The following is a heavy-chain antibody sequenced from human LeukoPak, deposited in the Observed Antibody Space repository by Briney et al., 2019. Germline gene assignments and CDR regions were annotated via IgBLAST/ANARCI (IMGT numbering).Heavy chain of an antibody. CDR2: ISSSSSYI. D-gene: IGHD3-10*01. CDR3: ARDLFTMVRGAPPVY. CDR1: GFTFSSYG. J-gene: IGHJ4*02. Sequence: GGSLRLSCAASGFTFSSYGMNWVRQAPGKGLEWVSSISSSSSYIYYADSVKGRFTISRDNAKNSLYLQMNSLRAEDTAVYYCARDLFTMVRGAPPVYWGQGTLVTVSS. V-gene: IGHV3-21*01.